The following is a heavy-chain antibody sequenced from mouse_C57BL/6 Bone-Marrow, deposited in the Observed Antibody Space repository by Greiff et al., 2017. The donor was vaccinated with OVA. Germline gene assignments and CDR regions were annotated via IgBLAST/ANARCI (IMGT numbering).Heavy chain of an antibody. CDR3: ARHGKGFAY. D-gene: IGHD2-1*01. CDR2: ISSGGSYT. CDR1: GFTFSSYG. Sequence: EVKLMESGGDLVKPGGSLKLSCAASGFTFSSYGMSWVRQTPDKRLEWVATISSGGSYTYYPDSVKGRFTISRDNAKNTLYLQMSSLKSEDTAIYYCARHGKGFAYWGQGTLVTVSA. J-gene: IGHJ3*01. V-gene: IGHV5-6*01.